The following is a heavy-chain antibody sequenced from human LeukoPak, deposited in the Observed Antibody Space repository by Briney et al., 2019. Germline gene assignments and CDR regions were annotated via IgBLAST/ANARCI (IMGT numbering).Heavy chain of an antibody. CDR2: ITGSIYFSGST. CDR1: GGSISNYY. J-gene: IGHJ6*02. Sequence: PSETLSLTCTASGGSISNYYWNWIRQPPGKGLEWIGYITGSIYFSGSTSYDPSLESRVTISVDTSKNQFSLTLNSVTAADTAVYYCARDSRDYGSGSYWDVWGQGTPVTVSS. V-gene: IGHV4-59*01. D-gene: IGHD3-10*01. CDR3: ARDSRDYGSGSYWDV.